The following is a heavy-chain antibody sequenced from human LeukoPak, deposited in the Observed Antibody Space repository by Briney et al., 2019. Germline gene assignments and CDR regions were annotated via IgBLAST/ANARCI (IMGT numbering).Heavy chain of an antibody. CDR3: ANYPNQVVFFS. D-gene: IGHD2-2*01. CDR2: IRNVGNDK. J-gene: IGHJ5*02. V-gene: IGHV3-30*02. Sequence: GGSLTLSCAASGFTFDCCGMHWVRQAPGKGLEWVAFIRNVGNDKYYADSVKGRFFISRDNSKNTLSLQMNSLRAEDTAIYYCANYPNQVVFFSWGQGTLVTVSS. CDR1: GFTFDCCG.